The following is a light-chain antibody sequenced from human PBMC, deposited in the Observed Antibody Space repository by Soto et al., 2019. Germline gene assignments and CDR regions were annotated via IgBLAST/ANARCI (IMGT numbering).Light chain of an antibody. CDR3: QKYNSALSIT. J-gene: IGKJ5*01. Sequence: DIQMTQSPSSLSASVGDRVTITCRASQGISNYLAWYQQIPGKVPKLLIYAASTLQSGVPSRFSGSGSGTDFTLTISSLQPEDVATYYCQKYNSALSITFGQGTRLEIK. V-gene: IGKV1-27*01. CDR2: AAS. CDR1: QGISNY.